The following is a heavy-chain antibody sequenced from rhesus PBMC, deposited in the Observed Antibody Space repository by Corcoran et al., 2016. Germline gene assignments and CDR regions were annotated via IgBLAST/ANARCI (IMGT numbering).Heavy chain of an antibody. CDR1: GGSISDSYR. J-gene: IGHJ4*01. V-gene: IGHV4S10*01. Sequence: QVQLQESGPGVVKPSETLSLTCAVSGGSISDSYRWSWIRQPPGKGLVWIGYIYGSSTSTNYNPCLKCRVTIYKDTSKNEFSLKRSSVTAADTAVYYCARDRIYYYFDYWGQGVLVTVSS. D-gene: IGHD2-2*01. CDR3: ARDRIYYYFDY. CDR2: IYGSSTST.